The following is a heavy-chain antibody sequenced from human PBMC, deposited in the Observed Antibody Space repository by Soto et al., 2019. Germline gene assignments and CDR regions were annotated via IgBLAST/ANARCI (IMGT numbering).Heavy chain of an antibody. Sequence: ASVKVSCKASGGTFSSYAISWVRQAPGQGLEWMGGIIPIFGTANYAQKFQGRVTITADESTSTAYMELSSLRSEDTAVYYCARKDSGGYYGGAFDIWGQGTMVTVSS. J-gene: IGHJ3*02. CDR1: GGTFSSYA. CDR2: IIPIFGTA. CDR3: ARKDSGGYYGGAFDI. D-gene: IGHD1-26*01. V-gene: IGHV1-69*13.